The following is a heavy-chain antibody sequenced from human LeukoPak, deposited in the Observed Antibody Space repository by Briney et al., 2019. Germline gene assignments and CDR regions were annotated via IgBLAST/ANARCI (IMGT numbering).Heavy chain of an antibody. J-gene: IGHJ4*02. CDR3: ARDPSWFVGSGSTAADY. CDR2: INGGGGDT. D-gene: IGHD6-19*01. V-gene: IGHV3-23*01. CDR1: GFTFSSSA. Sequence: GGSLRLSCAASGFTFSSSAMSWVRQAPGKGLEWVSGINGGGGDTYHADSVKGRFTVSRDNSKNTLYLQMNSLRVEDTAVYYCARDPSWFVGSGSTAADYWGQGTLVTVSS.